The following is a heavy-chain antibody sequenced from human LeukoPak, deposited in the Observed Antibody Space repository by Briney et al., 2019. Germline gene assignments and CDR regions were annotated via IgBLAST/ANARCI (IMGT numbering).Heavy chain of an antibody. V-gene: IGHV3-49*04. CDR3: TRYYDYWSIFDY. CDR2: IRSKDSGGTT. CDR1: GFTFGDYA. D-gene: IGHD3-3*01. J-gene: IGHJ4*02. Sequence: GGSLRLSCIVSGFTFGDYAMSWVRQAPGKGLEWVGFIRSKDSGGTTEYAASVKGRFTISRDDSKSIAYLQMNSLKTEDTAVYYCTRYYDYWSIFDYWGQGTLVTASS.